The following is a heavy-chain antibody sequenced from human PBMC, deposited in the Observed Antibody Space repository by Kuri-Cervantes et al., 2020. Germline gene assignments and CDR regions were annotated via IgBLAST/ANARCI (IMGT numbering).Heavy chain of an antibody. CDR1: GYTFTSYG. Sequence: ASVKVSCKASGYTFTSYGISWVRQAPGQGLEWMGWISAYNGNTNYAQKLQGRVTMTTDTSTSTAYMELRRLRSDDTAVYYCARLSYYDSSGTWWGEGTLVTVSS. CDR2: ISAYNGNT. D-gene: IGHD3-22*01. CDR3: ARLSYYDSSGTW. J-gene: IGHJ4*02. V-gene: IGHV1-18*01.